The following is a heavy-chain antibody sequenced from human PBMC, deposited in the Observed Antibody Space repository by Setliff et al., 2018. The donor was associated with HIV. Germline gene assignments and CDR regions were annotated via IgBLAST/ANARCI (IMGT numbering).Heavy chain of an antibody. CDR2: ISSSSSTI. V-gene: IGHV3-48*01. Sequence: GGSLRLSCAASGFTFSSYSMNWVRQAPGKGLEWVSYISSSSSTIYYADSVKGRFTISRDNAKNALYLQMNSLRAEDTAVYYCSRVRSGYYSNDWSDPWGQGTLVTVSS. CDR1: GFTFSSYS. D-gene: IGHD3-22*01. J-gene: IGHJ5*02. CDR3: SRVRSGYYSNDWSDP.